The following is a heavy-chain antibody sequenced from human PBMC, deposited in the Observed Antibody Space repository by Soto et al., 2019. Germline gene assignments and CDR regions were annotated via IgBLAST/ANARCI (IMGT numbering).Heavy chain of an antibody. D-gene: IGHD3-10*01. V-gene: IGHV4-30-2*01. CDR3: ARAQFDSGSGNYYNLRFEP. CDR2: TYHSGTT. CDR1: GGSVSAAGYS. J-gene: IGHJ5*02. Sequence: PSETLSLTCAVSGGSVSAAGYSWSWIRQPPGGGLEWIGYTYHSGTTLYNPSLKTRLTTSLDRSNYRFSLTLNSMTAADPAVYYFARAQFDSGSGNYYNLRFEPWGQGTQVTVST.